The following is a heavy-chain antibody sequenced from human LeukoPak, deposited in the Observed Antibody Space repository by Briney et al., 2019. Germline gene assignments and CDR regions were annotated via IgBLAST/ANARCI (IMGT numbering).Heavy chain of an antibody. D-gene: IGHD4-23*01. Sequence: GGSLRLSCAASGFTFSSYGMHWVRPAPGKGLEWVAVISYDGSNKYYADSVKGRFTISRDNSKNTLYLQMNSLRAEDTALYYCAKDMAATVVTFSVDYWGQGTLVTVSS. V-gene: IGHV3-30*18. CDR2: ISYDGSNK. J-gene: IGHJ4*02. CDR3: AKDMAATVVTFSVDY. CDR1: GFTFSSYG.